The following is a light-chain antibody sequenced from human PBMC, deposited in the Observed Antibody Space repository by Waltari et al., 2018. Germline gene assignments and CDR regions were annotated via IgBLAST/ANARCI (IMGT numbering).Light chain of an antibody. J-gene: IGKJ4*01. CDR1: QSVSSH. CDR2: VAS. V-gene: IGKV3D-15*01. CDR3: QHYENWPHT. Sequence: EIVMTQSPATLSVSPGERATLSCRASQSVSSHVAWYKQKPGQARRLLMFVASTRATGIPARFSGSGSGTEFTLTISSLQSEDSGVYYCQHYENWPHTFGGGTKVEIK.